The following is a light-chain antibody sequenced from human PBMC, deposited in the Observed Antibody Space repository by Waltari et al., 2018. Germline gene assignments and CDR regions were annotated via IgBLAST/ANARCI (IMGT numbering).Light chain of an antibody. CDR3: AIGHSSGYL. CDR2: YKSDSDK. CDR1: GGIYVAGYH. Sequence: PMLTQPASLSASPGASASLTCTFSGGIYVAGYHIHWYQQKPGSPPRYLLRYKSDSDKGQGSGVPSRFSGSKDTSANTGILRISGLQSEDEADYYCAIGHSSGYLFGTGTRLTVL. J-gene: IGLJ1*01. V-gene: IGLV5-45*01.